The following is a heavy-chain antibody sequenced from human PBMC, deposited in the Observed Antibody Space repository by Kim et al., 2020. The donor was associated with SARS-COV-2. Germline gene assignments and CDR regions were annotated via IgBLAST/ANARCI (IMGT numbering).Heavy chain of an antibody. J-gene: IGHJ4*02. D-gene: IGHD6-13*01. CDR3: ARGLRWAAAGFVFDY. CDR2: INHSGST. V-gene: IGHV4-34*01. CDR1: GGSFSGYY. Sequence: SETLSLTCAVYGGSFSGYYWSWIRQPPGKGLEWIGEINHSGSTNYNPSLKSRVTISVDTSKNQFSLKLSSVTAADTAVYYCARGLRWAAAGFVFDYWGQGTLVTVSS.